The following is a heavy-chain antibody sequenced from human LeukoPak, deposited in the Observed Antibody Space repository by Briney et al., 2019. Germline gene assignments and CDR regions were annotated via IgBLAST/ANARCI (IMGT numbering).Heavy chain of an antibody. CDR1: GFTFRNYA. CDR3: AKGATGLRIVGDD. J-gene: IGHJ4*02. V-gene: IGHV3-23*01. Sequence: GGSLRLCCAASGFTFRNYAMPWVRQAPGKGLEWVSTITGSGYDAYYADSVKGRFNISRDNSKNMLYLRTDRLRAEDTAVYYCAKGATGLRIVGDDWGQGTLVTVSS. D-gene: IGHD2-15*01. CDR2: ITGSGYDA.